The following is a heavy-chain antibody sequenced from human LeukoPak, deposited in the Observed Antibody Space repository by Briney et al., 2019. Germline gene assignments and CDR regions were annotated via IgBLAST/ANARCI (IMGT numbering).Heavy chain of an antibody. J-gene: IGHJ2*01. V-gene: IGHV4-59*01. D-gene: IGHD6-13*01. CDR2: IYYSGNT. CDR1: GGSISSYF. CDR3: ARGGGGIAAAGTDWYFDL. Sequence: SETLSLTCTVSGGSISSYFYIWVRQPPGKGLEWIGYIYYSGNTNSNPSLKSRVTISLDTSKNQFSLKLSSVTAADTAVYYCARGGGGIAAAGTDWYFDLWGRGTLVTVSS.